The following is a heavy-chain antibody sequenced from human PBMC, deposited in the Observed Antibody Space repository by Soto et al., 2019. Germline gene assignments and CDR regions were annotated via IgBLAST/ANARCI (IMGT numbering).Heavy chain of an antibody. Sequence: LRLSCAASGLTVSSNYMSWVRQAPGKGLEWVSVIYSGGSTYYADSVKGRFTISRDNSKNTLYLQMNGLRAEDTAVYYCARLNSGSYDYWGQGTLVTVSS. V-gene: IGHV3-53*01. J-gene: IGHJ4*02. CDR3: ARLNSGSYDY. CDR1: GLTVSSNY. CDR2: IYSGGST. D-gene: IGHD1-26*01.